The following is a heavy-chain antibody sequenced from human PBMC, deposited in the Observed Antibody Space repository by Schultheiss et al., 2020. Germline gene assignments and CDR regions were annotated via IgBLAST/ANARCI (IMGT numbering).Heavy chain of an antibody. CDR2: IYYSGST. Sequence: SETLSLTCTVSGGSISSYYWSWIRQPPGKGLEWIGYIYYSGSTNYNPSLKSRVTISVDTSKNQFSLKLSSVTAADAAVYYCARVTRGVGWGVYFDYWGQGTLVNGYS. J-gene: IGHJ4*02. V-gene: IGHV4-59*12. D-gene: IGHD3-10*01. CDR3: ARVTRGVGWGVYFDY. CDR1: GGSISSYY.